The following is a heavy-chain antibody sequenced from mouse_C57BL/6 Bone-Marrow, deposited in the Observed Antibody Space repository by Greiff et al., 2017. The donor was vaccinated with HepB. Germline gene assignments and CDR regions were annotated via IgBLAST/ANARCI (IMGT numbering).Heavy chain of an antibody. D-gene: IGHD2-9*01. CDR2: IHPSDSDT. J-gene: IGHJ3*01. V-gene: IGHV1-74*01. CDR3: TMEAYYGYGPFAY. CDR1: GYTFTSYW. Sequence: QVQLQQPGAELVKPGASVKVSCKASGYTFTSYWMHWVKQRPGQGLEWIGRIHPSDSDTNYNQKFKGKATLTVDKSSSTAYMQLISLTSEDSAVYNGTMEAYYGYGPFAYWGQGTLVTVSA.